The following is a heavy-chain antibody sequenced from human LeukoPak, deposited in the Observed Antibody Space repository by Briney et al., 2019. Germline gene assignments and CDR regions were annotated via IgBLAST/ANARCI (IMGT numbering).Heavy chain of an antibody. CDR2: IIPIFGTT. CDR3: ARAGTPGTSYYYGMDV. CDR1: GGTFSSYA. J-gene: IGHJ6*02. V-gene: IGHV1-69*13. Sequence: SVKVSCKASGGTFSSYAISWVRQAPGQGLEWMGGIIPIFGTTNYAQKFQGRVTIAADESTSSAYMELSSLRSEDTAVYYCARAGTPGTSYYYGMDVWGQGTTVTVSS.